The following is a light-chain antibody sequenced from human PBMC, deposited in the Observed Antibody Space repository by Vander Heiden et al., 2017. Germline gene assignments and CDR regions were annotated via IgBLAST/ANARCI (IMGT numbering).Light chain of an antibody. V-gene: IGKV1-33*01. CDR1: QDISTY. Sequence: DIQMTQSPSSLSASVGDRVTITCQASQDISTYLNWYQQKPGKAPRLLIYDASNMATGIPARFSGSGSGTDFTLTISSLEPEDFATYYCQQDGNLPLTFGGGTKVXIK. CDR3: QQDGNLPLT. CDR2: DAS. J-gene: IGKJ4*01.